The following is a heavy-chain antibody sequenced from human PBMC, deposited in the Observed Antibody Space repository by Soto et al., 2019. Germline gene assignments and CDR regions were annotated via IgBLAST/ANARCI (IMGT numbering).Heavy chain of an antibody. J-gene: IGHJ4*02. CDR2: ISYDGSNK. D-gene: IGHD1-26*01. CDR3: AKAPRGALGSYGPFDY. CDR1: GFTFSSYG. V-gene: IGHV3-30*18. Sequence: GGSLRLSCAASGFTFSSYGMHWVRQAPGKGLEWVAVISYDGSNKYYADSVKGRFTISRDNSKNTLYLQMNSLRAEDTAVYYCAKAPRGALGSYGPFDYWGQGTLVTVSS.